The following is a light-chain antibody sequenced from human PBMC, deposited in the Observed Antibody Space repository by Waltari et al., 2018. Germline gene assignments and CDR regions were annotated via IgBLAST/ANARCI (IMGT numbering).Light chain of an antibody. CDR3: ASRDSNLNQYV. J-gene: IGLJ1*01. V-gene: IGLV3-19*01. CDR1: SLRHYY. CDR2: GRG. Sequence: SSELTQDPAVSVALGQTVRITCQGDSLRHYYASWYQKKPGQAPVVVLYGRGYRPSGVPDRFSGSSSGNTASLTITGTQAEDEAAYYCASRDSNLNQYVFGTGTEVSVL.